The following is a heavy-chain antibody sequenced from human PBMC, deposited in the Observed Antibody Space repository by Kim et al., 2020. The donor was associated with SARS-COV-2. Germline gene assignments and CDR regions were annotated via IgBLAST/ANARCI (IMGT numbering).Heavy chain of an antibody. J-gene: IGHJ4*02. Sequence: GESLKISCKGSGYSFTSYWIGWVRQMPGKGLESMGIIYPGDSDTRYSPSFQGQVTISADKSITTAYLQWSSLQASDTAMYYCARQRYGTSSASFDYWGQGTLVTVSS. CDR2: IYPGDSDT. D-gene: IGHD6-13*01. V-gene: IGHV5-51*01. CDR3: ARQRYGTSSASFDY. CDR1: GYSFTSYW.